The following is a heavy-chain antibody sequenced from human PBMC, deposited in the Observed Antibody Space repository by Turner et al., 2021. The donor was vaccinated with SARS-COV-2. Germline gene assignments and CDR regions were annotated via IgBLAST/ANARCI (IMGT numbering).Heavy chain of an antibody. CDR2: IIPMFGTA. CDR3: ARLGRAAYYYDSSGYPD. V-gene: IGHV1-69*01. Sequence: QVQLVQSGAEVKKPGSSVKVSCKASGGTFSSYAISWVRQAPGQGLEWRGGIIPMFGTANYAQKVQGRVTSTADESTSTAYMELSSLRSEDTAVYYCARLGRAAYYYDSSGYPDWGQGTLVTVSS. J-gene: IGHJ4*02. CDR1: GGTFSSYA. D-gene: IGHD3-22*01.